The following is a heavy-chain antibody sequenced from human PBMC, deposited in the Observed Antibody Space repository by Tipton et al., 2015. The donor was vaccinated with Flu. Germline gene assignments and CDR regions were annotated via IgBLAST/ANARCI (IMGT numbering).Heavy chain of an antibody. V-gene: IGHV4-38-2*02. D-gene: IGHD3-3*01. CDR3: ASGYKSGWFLY. J-gene: IGHJ4*02. CDR2: MYHSGSI. CDR1: GDSINTTGYY. Sequence: TLSLTCTVSGDSINTTGYYCGWFRQSPGKGLEWIGSMYHSGSIYSNPSLKGRVTISLDTSKHQFSLRLSPVTASDTALYYCASGYKSGWFLYWGQGTLGTV.